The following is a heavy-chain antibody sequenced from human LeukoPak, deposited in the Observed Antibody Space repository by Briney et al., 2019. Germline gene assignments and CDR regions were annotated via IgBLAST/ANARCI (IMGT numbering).Heavy chain of an antibody. CDR2: VNTDGSST. D-gene: IGHD2-15*01. CDR3: ARVKDTSYGMDV. Sequence: GGSLRLSCAASGFTFRSYWMHWVRQAPGKGLVWVSRVNTDGSSTSYADSVRGRFTISRDNAKNTLYLQMNSLRAEDTAVYYCARVKDTSYGMDVWGQGTTLTVSS. V-gene: IGHV3-74*01. CDR1: GFTFRSYW. J-gene: IGHJ6*02.